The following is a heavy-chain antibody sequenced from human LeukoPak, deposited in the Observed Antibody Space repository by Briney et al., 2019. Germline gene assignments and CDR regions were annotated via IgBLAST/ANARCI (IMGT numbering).Heavy chain of an antibody. CDR1: GYTFTSYG. V-gene: IGHV1-18*01. D-gene: IGHD3-3*01. Sequence: ASVKVSCKAPGYTFTSYGISWVRQAPGQGLEWMGWISAYNGNTNYAQKLQGRVTMTTDTSTSTAYMELRSLRSDDTAVYYCARVDVLRFLEWLPDSDYWGQGTLVTVSS. CDR3: ARVDVLRFLEWLPDSDY. CDR2: ISAYNGNT. J-gene: IGHJ4*02.